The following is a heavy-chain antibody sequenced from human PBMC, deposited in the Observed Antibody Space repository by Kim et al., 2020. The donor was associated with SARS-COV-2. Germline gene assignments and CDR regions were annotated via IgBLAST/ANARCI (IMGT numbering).Heavy chain of an antibody. Sequence: SETLSLTCTVSGGSISSGSYYWSWIRQPAGKGLEWIGRIYTSGSTNYNPSLKSRVTISVDTSKNHFSLKLSSVTAADTAVYYCARFPSSRWFDPWGQGTLVTVSS. V-gene: IGHV4-61*02. J-gene: IGHJ5*02. D-gene: IGHD6-13*01. CDR2: IYTSGST. CDR1: GGSISSGSYY. CDR3: ARFPSSRWFDP.